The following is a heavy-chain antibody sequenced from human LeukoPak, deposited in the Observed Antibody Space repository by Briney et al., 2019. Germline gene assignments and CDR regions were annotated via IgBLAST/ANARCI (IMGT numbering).Heavy chain of an antibody. Sequence: GGSLRLSCAASGFTFSSYSTNWVCQALGGWLGWVSSISSSSSYIYYADSVKGRFTISRDNVKNSLYLQMNSLRAEDTAVYYCARDFDFTSSGPFDYWGQGTLVTVSS. J-gene: IGHJ4*02. V-gene: IGHV3-21*01. CDR3: ARDFDFTSSGPFDY. D-gene: IGHD2-15*01. CDR2: ISSSSSYI. CDR1: GFTFSSYS.